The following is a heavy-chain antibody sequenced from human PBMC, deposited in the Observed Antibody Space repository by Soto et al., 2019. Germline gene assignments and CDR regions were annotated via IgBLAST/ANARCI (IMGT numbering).Heavy chain of an antibody. J-gene: IGHJ4*02. CDR1: GGSISSGGYY. Sequence: SETLSLTCTVSGGSISSGGYYRSWIRQHPGKSLEWIGYIYYSGSTNYNPSLKSRVTISVDTSKNQFSLKMSSVTAADTSVYYCARLATRYYFDYWGQGTLVTVSS. D-gene: IGHD1-1*01. CDR2: IYYSGST. CDR3: ARLATRYYFDY. V-gene: IGHV4-61*08.